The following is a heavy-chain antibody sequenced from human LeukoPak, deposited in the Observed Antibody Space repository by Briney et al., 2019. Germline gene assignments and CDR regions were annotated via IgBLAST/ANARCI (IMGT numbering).Heavy chain of an antibody. Sequence: PGGSLRRSCAASGFIFDNYGMSWVRQAPGKGLEWVSGINWNGAGTGYADSVKGRFTISRDNSKNTLYLQMNSLRAEDTAVYYWAKGLWFGESALDYWGQGTLVAVSS. CDR3: AKGLWFGESALDY. CDR1: GFIFDNYG. V-gene: IGHV3-20*04. CDR2: INWNGAGT. D-gene: IGHD3-10*01. J-gene: IGHJ4*02.